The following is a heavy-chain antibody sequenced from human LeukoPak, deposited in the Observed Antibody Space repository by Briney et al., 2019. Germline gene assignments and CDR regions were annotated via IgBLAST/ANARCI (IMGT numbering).Heavy chain of an antibody. D-gene: IGHD4-17*01. J-gene: IGHJ4*02. CDR3: AKGPLRFHDY. CDR2: ISSASGSI. CDR1: GFTFSSYS. Sequence: GGSLRLSCAASGFTFSSYSMNWVRQAPGKGLEWVSYISSASGSIYYADSVKGRFTISRDNSKNTLYLQMSSLRAEDTAVYYCAKGPLRFHDYWGQGTLVTVSS. V-gene: IGHV3-48*01.